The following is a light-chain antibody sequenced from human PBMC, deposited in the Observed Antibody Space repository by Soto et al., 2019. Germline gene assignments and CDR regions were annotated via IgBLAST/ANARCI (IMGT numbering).Light chain of an antibody. J-gene: IGLJ2*01. CDR2: EVS. CDR1: SSDVGGYNY. V-gene: IGLV2-14*01. Sequence: QSVLTQPASVSGCPGQSITISCTGTSSDVGGYNYVSWYQQHPGKAPKLMIYEVSKRPSGVSNRFSGSNSGNTASLTISGLQAEDEADYYCSSYTSSSTDVVFGGGTKVTVL. CDR3: SSYTSSSTDVV.